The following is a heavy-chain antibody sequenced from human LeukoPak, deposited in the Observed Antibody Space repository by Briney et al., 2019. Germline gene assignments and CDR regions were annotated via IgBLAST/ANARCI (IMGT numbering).Heavy chain of an antibody. CDR3: VRKSASGYYSNFDY. CDR1: GYTFTDSY. V-gene: IGHV1-2*02. Sequence: GASVKVSCKASGYTFTDSYMHWVRQAPGQGLKWMGWINPYSGGTNYAQEFQGRVTMTRDTSISTAYMELSRLTSDDTAVYYCVRKSASGYYSNFDYWGQGTLVTVSS. J-gene: IGHJ4*02. D-gene: IGHD3-22*01. CDR2: INPYSGGT.